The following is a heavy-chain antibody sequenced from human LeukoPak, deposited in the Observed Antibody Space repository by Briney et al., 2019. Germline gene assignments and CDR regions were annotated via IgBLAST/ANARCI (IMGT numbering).Heavy chain of an antibody. CDR1: NGPLTGYF. CDR2: IDHAGSI. Sequence: SETLSLTCAVYNGPLTGYFWSWIRQSPGKGLEWIGEIDHAGSISFNPSLKSRVIVSRETSRKQFSLKLSSVTAADSAVYYCTVNYDFCGGQGTLVTVSS. D-gene: IGHD3-3*01. V-gene: IGHV4-34*01. J-gene: IGHJ4*02. CDR3: TVNYDFC.